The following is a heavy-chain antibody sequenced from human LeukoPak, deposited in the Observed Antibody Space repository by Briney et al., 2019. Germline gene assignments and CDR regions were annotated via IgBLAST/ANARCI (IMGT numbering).Heavy chain of an antibody. CDR3: AKSARGRMSDAFDI. CDR1: GFTFDDYA. D-gene: IGHD3-16*01. V-gene: IGHV3-9*01. CDR2: ISWNSGSI. J-gene: IGHJ3*02. Sequence: GGSLRLSCAASGFTFDDYAMQWVRQAPGKGLEWVSGISWNSGSIGYADSVKGRFTISRDNAKNSLYLQMNSLRAEDTALYYCAKSARGRMSDAFDIWGQGTMVTVSS.